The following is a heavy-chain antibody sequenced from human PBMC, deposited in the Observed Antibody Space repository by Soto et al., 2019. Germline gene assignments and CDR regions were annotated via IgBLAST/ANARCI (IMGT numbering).Heavy chain of an antibody. CDR1: GFNFRNAW. CDR2: IKSKTDGGTT. CDR3: TTDPSRLWLLFGSLLRPNDAFDI. J-gene: IGHJ3*02. V-gene: IGHV3-15*01. D-gene: IGHD5-18*01. Sequence: PGGSLRLSCAASGFNFRNAWMSWVRQAPGKGLEWVGRIKSKTDGGTTDYAGPGKGRFTISRDDSKNTLYLQMNSLKTEDTAVYYCTTDPSRLWLLFGSLLRPNDAFDIWGQGTMVTVSS.